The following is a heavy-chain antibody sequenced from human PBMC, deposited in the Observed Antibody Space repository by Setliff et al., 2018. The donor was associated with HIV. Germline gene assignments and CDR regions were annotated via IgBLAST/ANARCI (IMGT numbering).Heavy chain of an antibody. V-gene: IGHV4-34*01. D-gene: IGHD1-7*01. CDR2: INHSGST. J-gene: IGHJ4*02. CDR1: GGSFSGYY. Sequence: SETLSLTCAVYGGSFSGYYWSWIRQPPGKGLEWIGEINHSGSTNYNPSLKSRVAISVDTSKKQFSLKLSSVTAADTAVYYCARWRDNWNSGFDYWGQGTLVTVSS. CDR3: ARWRDNWNSGFDY.